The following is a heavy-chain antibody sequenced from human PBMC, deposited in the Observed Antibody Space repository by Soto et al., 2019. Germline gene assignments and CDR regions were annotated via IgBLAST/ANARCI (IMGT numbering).Heavy chain of an antibody. CDR2: IIPIFGIA. CDR3: AREDRDRETGLVPAAIDGMDV. Sequence: QVQLVQSGAEVKKPGSSVKVSCKASGGTFSRYSITWVRQAPGHGLELIGRIIPIFGIASYAQKFQGRVTITADESKSKDYMELSSLRSDDTAVYYCAREDRDRETGLVPAAIDGMDVWGQGTTVTVSS. CDR1: GGTFSRYS. J-gene: IGHJ6*02. D-gene: IGHD2-2*01. V-gene: IGHV1-69*08.